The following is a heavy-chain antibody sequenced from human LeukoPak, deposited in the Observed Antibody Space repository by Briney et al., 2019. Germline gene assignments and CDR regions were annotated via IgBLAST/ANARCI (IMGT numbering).Heavy chain of an antibody. D-gene: IGHD4-23*01. Sequence: GGSLRLSCAASGFTFSSYGMHWVRQAPGKGLEWVAVISCDGSNKYYADSVKGRFTISRDNSKNTLYLQMNSLRAEDTAVYYCAKAGDTVVTPGNYWGQGTLVTVSS. V-gene: IGHV3-30*18. CDR1: GFTFSSYG. J-gene: IGHJ4*02. CDR2: ISCDGSNK. CDR3: AKAGDTVVTPGNY.